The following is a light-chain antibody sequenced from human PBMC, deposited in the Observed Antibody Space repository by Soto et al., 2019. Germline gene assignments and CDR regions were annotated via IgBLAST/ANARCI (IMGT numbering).Light chain of an antibody. V-gene: IGKV3-11*01. CDR3: QQRYNWPRT. Sequence: DIVLTQSPAILSLSPGERATLSCRASEDVGNSLAWYQQRPGQSPRLLIYDVSNRATGIPSRFSGSGSGADFTLTISSLEPDDFAVYCCQQRYNWPRTFGQGTKVDI. CDR2: DVS. CDR1: EDVGNS. J-gene: IGKJ1*01.